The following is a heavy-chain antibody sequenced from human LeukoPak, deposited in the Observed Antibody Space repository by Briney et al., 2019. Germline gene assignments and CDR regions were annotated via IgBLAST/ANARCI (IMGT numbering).Heavy chain of an antibody. J-gene: IGHJ3*02. CDR3: ARPPRVPWGTTVVAQNQDYAFDI. Sequence: EASVKVSCKASGYTFTSYAINWVRQAPGQGFEWMGWINTNTRNPTYAQGFTGRFVFSLDTSVSTAYLQISSLKAEDTAVYYCARPPRVPWGTTVVAQNQDYAFDIWGQGTTVTVSS. V-gene: IGHV7-4-1*02. CDR1: GYTFTSYA. D-gene: IGHD4-23*01. CDR2: INTNTRNP.